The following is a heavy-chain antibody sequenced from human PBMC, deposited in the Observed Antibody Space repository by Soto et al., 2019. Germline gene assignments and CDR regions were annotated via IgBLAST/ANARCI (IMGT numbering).Heavy chain of an antibody. D-gene: IGHD2-21*01. CDR3: ARDALYFAYIVGGGRARPPV. CDR1: GFTFSDYY. J-gene: IGHJ6*04. Sequence: GGSLRLSCAASGFTFSDYYLSWIRQAPGTGLEWVSYISSSSSTIYYADSVKGRFTISRDNAKNSLYLQMNSLRDEDTAGYYWARDALYFAYIVGGGRARPPVGAKGTTVTVSS. CDR2: ISSSSSTI. V-gene: IGHV3-11*04.